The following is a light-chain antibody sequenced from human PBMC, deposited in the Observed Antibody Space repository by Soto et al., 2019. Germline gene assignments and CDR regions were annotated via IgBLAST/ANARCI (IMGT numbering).Light chain of an antibody. V-gene: IGKV3-15*01. CDR3: QHYNALPLT. J-gene: IGKJ4*01. Sequence: EIVMTQSPATLSVSPGERATLSCRASQSVSTNLAWYQQKPGQDPRLLIFGASTRAIGIPARFSGSGSGTDFTLTISSLQSEDLAVYYCQHYNALPLTFGGGTKVEIK. CDR1: QSVSTN. CDR2: GAS.